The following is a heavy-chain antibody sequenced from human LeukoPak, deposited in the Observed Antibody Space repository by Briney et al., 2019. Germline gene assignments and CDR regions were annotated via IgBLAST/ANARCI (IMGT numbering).Heavy chain of an antibody. Sequence: AGGSLRLSCAASGFTFSSYSMNWVRQAPGKGLEWVSSISSNSSYIYYADSVKGRFTISRDNAKNSLYLQMNSLRAEDTAVYYCARDYMVRGVMGAFDIWGQGTMVTVSS. J-gene: IGHJ3*02. CDR3: ARDYMVRGVMGAFDI. CDR1: GFTFSSYS. D-gene: IGHD3-10*01. V-gene: IGHV3-21*01. CDR2: ISSNSSYI.